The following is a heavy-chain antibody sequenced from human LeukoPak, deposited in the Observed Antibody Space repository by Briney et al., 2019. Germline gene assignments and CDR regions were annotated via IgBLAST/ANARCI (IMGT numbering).Heavy chain of an antibody. CDR1: GYTFTSYG. V-gene: IGHV1-18*04. J-gene: IGHJ4*02. Sequence: GASVRVSCKASGYTFTSYGISWVRQAPGQGLEWMGWISVYNGNRNYAQKFQGRLTMTTDTSTSTAYMELRSLGSDDTAVYYCARDTGYGDYVGDYWGQGTLVTVSS. CDR2: ISVYNGNR. D-gene: IGHD4-17*01. CDR3: ARDTGYGDYVGDY.